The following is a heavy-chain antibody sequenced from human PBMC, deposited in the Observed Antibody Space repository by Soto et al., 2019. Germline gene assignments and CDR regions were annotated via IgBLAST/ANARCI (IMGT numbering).Heavy chain of an antibody. CDR2: IYYSGST. D-gene: IGHD2-21*02. CDR1: GGSISSGGYY. Sequence: QVQLQESGPGLVKPSQTLSLTCTVSGGSISSGGYYWSWIRQHPGKGLEWIGYIYYSGSTYYNPSLNSRVTISVDTSKNQFSPKLSSVTAADTAVYYCARVCGGDCHYGMDVWGQGTTVTVSS. V-gene: IGHV4-31*03. J-gene: IGHJ6*02. CDR3: ARVCGGDCHYGMDV.